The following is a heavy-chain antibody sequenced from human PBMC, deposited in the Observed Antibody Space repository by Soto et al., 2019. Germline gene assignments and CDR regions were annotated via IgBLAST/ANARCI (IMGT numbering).Heavy chain of an antibody. Sequence: EVQLLESGGGLVQPGGSLRLSCAASGFTFSSYAMSWVRQAPGKGLEWVSGFSGSGGNTYYADSVKGRFTISRDNSKNPLYLQMNSLRAEETAVFYRAKDPSPDWGSDYWGQGTLVTVSS. CDR1: GFTFSSYA. J-gene: IGHJ4*02. CDR3: AKDPSPDWGSDY. D-gene: IGHD7-27*01. CDR2: FSGSGGNT. V-gene: IGHV3-23*01.